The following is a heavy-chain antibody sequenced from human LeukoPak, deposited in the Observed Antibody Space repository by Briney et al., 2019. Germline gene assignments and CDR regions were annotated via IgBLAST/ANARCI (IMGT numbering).Heavy chain of an antibody. CDR2: IYHSGST. CDR1: GGSISSGGYS. V-gene: IGHV4-30-2*01. J-gene: IGHJ5*02. Sequence: SETLSLTCAVSGGSISSGGYSWSWIRQPPGKGLEWIRYIYHSGSTYYNPSLKSRVTISVDRSKNQFSLKLSSVTAADTAVYCCARAYCGGDCFLGNWFDPWGQGTLVTVSS. CDR3: ARAYCGGDCFLGNWFDP. D-gene: IGHD2-21*02.